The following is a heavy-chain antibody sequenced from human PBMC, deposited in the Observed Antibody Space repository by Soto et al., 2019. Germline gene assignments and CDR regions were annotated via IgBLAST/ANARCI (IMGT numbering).Heavy chain of an antibody. V-gene: IGHV4-30-4*01. CDR3: ARVPIWELLPVDY. Sequence: QVQLQESGPGLVKPSQTLSLTCTVSGGSISSGDYYWSWIRQPPGKGLEWIGYIYYSGSTYYNPSLTSRVTISVAASKHQFSLKLSSVTAADTAVYYCARVPIWELLPVDYWGQGTLVTVSS. CDR2: IYYSGST. J-gene: IGHJ4*02. D-gene: IGHD1-26*01. CDR1: GGSISSGDYY.